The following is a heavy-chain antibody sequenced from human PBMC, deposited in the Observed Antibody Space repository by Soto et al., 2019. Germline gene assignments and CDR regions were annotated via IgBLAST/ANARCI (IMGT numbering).Heavy chain of an antibody. V-gene: IGHV3-7*01. J-gene: IGHJ4*02. CDR3: AREPNYDFWSGYARWDH. CDR2: IKQDGSEK. Sequence: EVQLVESGGGLVQPGGSLRLSCAASGFTFSSYWMSWVPQDPGKGLEWVANIKQDGSEKYYVDSVKGRFTISRDNAKKSLYLQMNSLRAEDTAVYYCAREPNYDFWSGYARWDHWGQGTQVTVSS. D-gene: IGHD3-3*01. CDR1: GFTFSSYW.